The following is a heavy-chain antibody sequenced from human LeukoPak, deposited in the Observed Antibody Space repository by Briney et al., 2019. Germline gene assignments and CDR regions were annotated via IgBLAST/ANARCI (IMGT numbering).Heavy chain of an antibody. CDR1: GGTFSSYA. Sequence: SVKVSCKASGGTFSSYAISWMRQAPGQGLEWMGGIIPIFGTANYAQKFQGRVTITTDESTSTAYMELSSLRSEDTAVYYCARVYYYDSSGYTSYYFDYWGQGTLVTVSS. CDR3: ARVYYYDSSGYTSYYFDY. D-gene: IGHD3-22*01. V-gene: IGHV1-69*05. J-gene: IGHJ4*02. CDR2: IIPIFGTA.